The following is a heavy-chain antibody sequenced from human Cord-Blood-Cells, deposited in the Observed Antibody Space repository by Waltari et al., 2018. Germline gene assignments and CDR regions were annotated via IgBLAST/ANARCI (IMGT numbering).Heavy chain of an antibody. V-gene: IGHV4-39*01. J-gene: IGHJ3*02. CDR2: IYYSGTT. CDR1: GGPIRSSSYY. Sequence: QLHLQESGPGLVKPSETLSLTCTVSGGPIRSSSYYWGWSRQPPGKGLDWIGSIYYSGTTSYTPSLKSRVTISVDTSKNQFSLKLSSVTAADTAVYYCATGGSSIMGAFDIWGQGTMVTVSS. CDR3: ATGGSSIMGAFDI. D-gene: IGHD6-6*01.